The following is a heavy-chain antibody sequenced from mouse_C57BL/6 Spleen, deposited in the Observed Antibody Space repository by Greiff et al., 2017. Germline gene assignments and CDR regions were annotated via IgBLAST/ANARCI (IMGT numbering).Heavy chain of an antibody. J-gene: IGHJ2*01. Sequence: VKLMESGGDLVKPGGSLKLSCAASGFTFSSYGMSWVRQTPDKRLEWVATISSGGSYTYYPDSVKGRFTISRDNAKNTLYLQMSSLKSEDTAMYYCARRYDYDVGYYFDYWGQGTTLTVSS. CDR3: ARRYDYDVGYYFDY. CDR2: ISSGGSYT. D-gene: IGHD2-4*01. CDR1: GFTFSSYG. V-gene: IGHV5-6*02.